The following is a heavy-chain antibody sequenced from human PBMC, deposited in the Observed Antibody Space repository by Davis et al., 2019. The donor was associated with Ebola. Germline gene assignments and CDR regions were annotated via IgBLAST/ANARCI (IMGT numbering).Heavy chain of an antibody. V-gene: IGHV3-11*04. CDR1: GFTFSDYY. Sequence: GESLKISCAASGFTFSDYYMSWIRQAPGKGLEWISYINTGGGSFFYADSVKGRFTISRDNAKNSLYLQMSSLRAEDTAVYYCARGLQTRWRVGWGMDVWGQGTTVTVSS. J-gene: IGHJ6*02. CDR2: INTGGGSF. CDR3: ARGLQTRWRVGWGMDV. D-gene: IGHD3-16*01.